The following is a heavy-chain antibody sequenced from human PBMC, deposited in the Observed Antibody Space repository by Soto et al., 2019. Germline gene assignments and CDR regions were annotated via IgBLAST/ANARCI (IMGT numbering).Heavy chain of an antibody. D-gene: IGHD4-17*01. CDR1: GGSISSGGYY. Sequence: SETLSLTCTVSGGSISSGGYYWSWIRQHPGKGLEWIGYIYYSGSTYYNPSLKSRVTISVDTSKNQFSLKLSSVTAADTAVYYCARAEGDYGDYRFDYWGQGTLVTVSS. CDR3: ARAEGDYGDYRFDY. J-gene: IGHJ4*02. CDR2: IYYSGST. V-gene: IGHV4-31*03.